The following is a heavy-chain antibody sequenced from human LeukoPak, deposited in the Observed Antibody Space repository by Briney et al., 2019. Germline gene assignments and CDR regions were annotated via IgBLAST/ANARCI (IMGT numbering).Heavy chain of an antibody. CDR1: GFTFSNYA. V-gene: IGHV3-23*01. J-gene: IGHJ4*02. CDR3: ARYTTAGYSSGWYGPSFDY. Sequence: GGSLRLSCAASGFTFSNYATSWVRQAPGKGLEWVSTISNSDGNTYYADSVKGRFTISRDNSKNTLYLQMSSLRAEDTAVYYRARYTTAGYSSGWYGPSFDYWGQGTLVTVSS. CDR2: ISNSDGNT. D-gene: IGHD6-19*01.